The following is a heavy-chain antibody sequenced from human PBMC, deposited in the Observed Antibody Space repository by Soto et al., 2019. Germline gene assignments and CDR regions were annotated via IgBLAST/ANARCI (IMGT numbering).Heavy chain of an antibody. D-gene: IGHD6-13*01. Sequence: QVQLVESGGGVVQPGRSLRLSCAASGFTFSSYGMHWVRQAPGKGLEWVAVIWYDGSNKYYADSVKGRFTISRDNSKNTLYLQMNSLRAEDTAVYYCASDLAAAGTRTVPGYWGQGTLVTVSS. CDR1: GFTFSSYG. CDR3: ASDLAAAGTRTVPGY. V-gene: IGHV3-33*01. J-gene: IGHJ4*02. CDR2: IWYDGSNK.